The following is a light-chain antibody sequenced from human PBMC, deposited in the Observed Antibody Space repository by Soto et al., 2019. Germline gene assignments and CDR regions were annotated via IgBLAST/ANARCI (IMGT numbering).Light chain of an antibody. CDR1: SSDVGRYNL. CDR3: RSYAGSSTPYV. J-gene: IGLJ1*01. Sequence: QSALTQPASVSGSPGQSITISCTGTSSDVGRYNLVSWYQQHPGKAPKLMIYEGSKRPSGVSNRFSGSKSGNTASLTISGLQAEDEADYYCRSYAGSSTPYVFGTGTKLTVL. V-gene: IGLV2-23*01. CDR2: EGS.